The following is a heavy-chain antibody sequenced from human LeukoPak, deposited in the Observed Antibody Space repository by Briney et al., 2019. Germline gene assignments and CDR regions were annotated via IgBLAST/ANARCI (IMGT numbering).Heavy chain of an antibody. CDR2: IYYGGST. D-gene: IGHD6-19*01. Sequence: PSQTMSLTCTVSGGSISSGDYYWSWIRQPPGKGLEWIGYIYYGGSTYYNPSLKSRVTISVDTSKNQFSLKLSSVTAADTAAYYCARGGSSGWYNHYYYYGMDVWGQGTTVTVSS. CDR3: ARGGSSGWYNHYYYYGMDV. J-gene: IGHJ6*02. V-gene: IGHV4-30-4*01. CDR1: GGSISSGDYY.